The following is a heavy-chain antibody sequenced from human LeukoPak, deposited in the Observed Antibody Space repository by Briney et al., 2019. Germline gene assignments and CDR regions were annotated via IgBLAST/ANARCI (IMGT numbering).Heavy chain of an antibody. Sequence: SETLSLTCAVSGGSISSYYWSWIRQPPGKGLEWIGDIYYSGSTNYNPSLKSRVTISVDTSKNQFSLKLSSVTAADTAVYYCARQTHDFWRGYQDYWGQGTLVTVSS. V-gene: IGHV4-59*01. D-gene: IGHD3-3*01. CDR2: IYYSGST. CDR1: GGSISSYY. CDR3: ARQTHDFWRGYQDY. J-gene: IGHJ4*02.